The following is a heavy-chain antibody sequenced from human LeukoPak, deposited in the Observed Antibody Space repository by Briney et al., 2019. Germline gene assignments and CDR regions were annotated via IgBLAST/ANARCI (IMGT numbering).Heavy chain of an antibody. CDR1: GFTFRTDI. CDR3: VRGRGGFDV. D-gene: IGHD2-15*01. CDR2: ISKDESYI. Sequence: PGGSLRLSCAASGFTFRTDIMNWVRQAPGKGLEWVAVISKDESYIHYADSVKGRITISRDISTNTLFLQMDSLRVEDTALYYCVRGRGGFDVWYQGKTVLVTA. V-gene: IGHV3-30*04. J-gene: IGHJ3*01.